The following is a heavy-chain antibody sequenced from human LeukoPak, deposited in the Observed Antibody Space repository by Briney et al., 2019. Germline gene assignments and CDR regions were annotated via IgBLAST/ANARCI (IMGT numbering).Heavy chain of an antibody. CDR2: ITPTSNSI. CDR3: ATVYYDSSAYGDLDS. Sequence: GGSLRLSCAASGIALRSFTMNWVRQAPGKGLEWVSSITPTSNSIFYTDSVRGRFTISRDNAKNSLYLQMNSLRAEDTAIYHCATVYYDSSAYGDLDSWGQGTLVTVSS. V-gene: IGHV3-21*01. CDR1: GIALRSFT. J-gene: IGHJ4*02. D-gene: IGHD3-22*01.